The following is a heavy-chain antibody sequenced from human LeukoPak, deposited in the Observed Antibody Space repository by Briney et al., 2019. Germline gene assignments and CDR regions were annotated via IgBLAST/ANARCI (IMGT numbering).Heavy chain of an antibody. V-gene: IGHV3-7*01. CDR3: ARDITGTTGAIDF. D-gene: IGHD1-20*01. Sequence: PGGSLRLSCAASGFMFSSNWMSWVRQAPGKGLEWVANIKEDGSERYYVDSVQGRFTISRDNAKNSLYLQMNSLRAEDTAVYYCARDITGTTGAIDFWGQGTLVTVSS. CDR1: GFMFSSNW. J-gene: IGHJ4*02. CDR2: IKEDGSER.